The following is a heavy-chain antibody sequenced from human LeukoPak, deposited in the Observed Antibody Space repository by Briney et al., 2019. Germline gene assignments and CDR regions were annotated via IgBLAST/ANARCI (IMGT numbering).Heavy chain of an antibody. D-gene: IGHD1-7*01. J-gene: IGHJ4*02. CDR3: ARGIRGTSRYYYFDY. CDR2: ISSSSSYI. CDR1: GFTFSSFS. Sequence: GGSLRLSCAASGFTFSSFSMNWVRQAPGKGLEWVSSISSSSSYIYYADSVKGRFTISRDNAKNSLYLQMNSLRAEDTAVYYCARGIRGTSRYYYFDYWGQGTLVTVSS. V-gene: IGHV3-21*01.